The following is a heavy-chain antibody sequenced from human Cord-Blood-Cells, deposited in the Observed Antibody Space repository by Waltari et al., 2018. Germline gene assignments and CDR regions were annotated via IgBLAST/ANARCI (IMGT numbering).Heavy chain of an antibody. CDR2: IYTSGST. J-gene: IGHJ4*02. Sequence: QVQLQESGPGLVTPSETLSLPCTASGGSISSYYWSWTRQPAGKGLEWIGRIYTSGSTNYNPSLKSRVTMSVDTSKNQFSLKPSSVTAADTAVYYCARGGYCTNGVCYFDYWGQGTLVTVSS. CDR3: ARGGYCTNGVCYFDY. V-gene: IGHV4-4*07. CDR1: GGSISSYY. D-gene: IGHD2-8*01.